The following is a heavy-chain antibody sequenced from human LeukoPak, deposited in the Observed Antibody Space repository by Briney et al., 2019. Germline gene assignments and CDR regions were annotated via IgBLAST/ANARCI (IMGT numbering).Heavy chain of an antibody. CDR2: IRYDGSNK. D-gene: IGHD3-9*01. CDR3: AKDRSGLRYFDWLPDAFDI. CDR1: GFTFSSYA. Sequence: GGSLRLSCAASGFTFSSYAMSWVRQAPGKGLEWVAFIRYDGSNKYYADSVKGRFTISRDNSKNTLYLQMNSLRAEDTAVYYCAKDRSGLRYFDWLPDAFDIWGQGTMVTVSS. J-gene: IGHJ3*02. V-gene: IGHV3-30*02.